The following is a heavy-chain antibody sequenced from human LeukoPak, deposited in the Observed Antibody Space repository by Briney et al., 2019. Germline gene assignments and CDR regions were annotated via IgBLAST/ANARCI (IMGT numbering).Heavy chain of an antibody. CDR3: ARRIPRYYYDSSGYLAPFDY. V-gene: IGHV4-59*08. CDR2: IYYSGST. CDR1: GGSISSYY. D-gene: IGHD3-22*01. J-gene: IGHJ4*02. Sequence: PSETLSLTCTVSGGSISSYYWSWIRQPPGKGLEWIGYIYYSGSTSYNPSLKSRVTISVDTSKNQFSLKLSSVTAADTAVYYCARRIPRYYYDSSGYLAPFDYWGQGTLVTVSS.